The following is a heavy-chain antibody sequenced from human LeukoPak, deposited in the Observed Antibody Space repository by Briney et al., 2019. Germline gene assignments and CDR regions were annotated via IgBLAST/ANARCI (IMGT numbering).Heavy chain of an antibody. CDR2: IYHSGST. CDR1: GGSISSGGYS. Sequence: SQTLSLTCAVSGGSISSGGYSWSWIRQPPGKGLEWIGYIYHSGSTYCNPSLKSRVTISVDRSKNQFSLKLSSVAAADTDVYYCARASCGRLRLCYFDYWGQGTLVTVSS. CDR3: ARASCGRLRLCYFDY. J-gene: IGHJ4*02. V-gene: IGHV4-30-2*01. D-gene: IGHD4-17*01.